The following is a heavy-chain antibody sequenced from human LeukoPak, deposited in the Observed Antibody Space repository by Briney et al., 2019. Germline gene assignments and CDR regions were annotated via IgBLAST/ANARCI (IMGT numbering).Heavy chain of an antibody. Sequence: SETLSLTCAVYGGSFSGYYWIWIRQPPGKGLEWFGEINHSGSANYNPSLKSRVTISVDTSKNQFSLKMSSVTAADTAVYYCARGQLDIVVVTARASNYFDYWGQGTLVTVSS. CDR2: INHSGSA. V-gene: IGHV4-34*01. CDR1: GGSFSGYY. D-gene: IGHD2-21*02. CDR3: ARGQLDIVVVTARASNYFDY. J-gene: IGHJ4*02.